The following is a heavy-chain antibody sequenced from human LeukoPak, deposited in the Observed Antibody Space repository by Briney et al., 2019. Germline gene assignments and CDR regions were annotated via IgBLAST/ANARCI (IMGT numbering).Heavy chain of an antibody. Sequence: GKSLRLSCAASGFTFSGYPIHWVRQAPGKGLEWVAVISYDGSNKYYADSVKGRFTISRDNSKNTLYLQMNSLRAEDTALYYCARGKPVTGTPDYYSYGMDVWGQGTMVTVSS. D-gene: IGHD1-20*01. V-gene: IGHV3-30*14. CDR3: ARGKPVTGTPDYYSYGMDV. CDR1: GFTFSGYP. J-gene: IGHJ6*02. CDR2: ISYDGSNK.